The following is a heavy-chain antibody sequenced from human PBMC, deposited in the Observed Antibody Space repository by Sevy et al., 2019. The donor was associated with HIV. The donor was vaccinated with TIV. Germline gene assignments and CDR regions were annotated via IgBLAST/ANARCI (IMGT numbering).Heavy chain of an antibody. CDR3: ANAYSGSYSHSYLYALDV. V-gene: IGHV3-30*18. D-gene: IGHD1-26*01. CDR1: EFSFSYYG. J-gene: IGHJ6*02. Sequence: GGSLRLSCTGSEFSFSYYGRHWVRQAPGKGLDWVALISHDGINEYYADSVKGRFTISRDNSKNTVYLEMNSLRNEDTAIYFCANAYSGSYSHSYLYALDVWGQGTTVTVSS. CDR2: ISHDGINE.